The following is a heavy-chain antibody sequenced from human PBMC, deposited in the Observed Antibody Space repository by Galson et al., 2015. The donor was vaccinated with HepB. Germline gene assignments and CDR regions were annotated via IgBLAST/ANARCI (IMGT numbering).Heavy chain of an antibody. J-gene: IGHJ4*02. CDR3: ARTTWELLGLATRENDY. V-gene: IGHV1-18*04. D-gene: IGHD1-26*01. CDR2: ISAYNGNT. Sequence: SVKVSCKASGYTFNSYGISWVRQAPGQGLEWMGWISAYNGNTNYAQKLQGRVTMTTDTSTSTAYMELRSLRSDDTAVYYCARTTWELLGLATRENDYWGQGTLVTVSS. CDR1: GYTFNSYG.